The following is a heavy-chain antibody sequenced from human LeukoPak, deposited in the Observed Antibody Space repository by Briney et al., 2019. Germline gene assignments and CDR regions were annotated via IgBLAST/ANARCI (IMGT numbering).Heavy chain of an antibody. CDR1: GITLSNYG. D-gene: IGHD4-23*01. V-gene: IGHV3-23*01. CDR3: AKSGNGYFDY. CDR2: ISGSGGST. J-gene: IGHJ4*02. Sequence: GGSLRLSCAVSGITLSNYGMSWVRQAPGKGLEWVSAISGSGGSTYYADSVKGRFTISRDNSKNTLYLQMNSLRAEDTAVYYCAKSGNGYFDYWGQGTLVTVSS.